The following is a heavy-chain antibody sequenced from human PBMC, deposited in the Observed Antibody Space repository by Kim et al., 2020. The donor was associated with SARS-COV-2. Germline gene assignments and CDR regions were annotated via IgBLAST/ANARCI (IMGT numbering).Heavy chain of an antibody. J-gene: IGHJ4*02. Sequence: GGSLRLSCAASGFTFSSYAMHWVRQAPGKGLEWVAVISYDGSNKYYADSVKGRFTISRDNSKNTLYLQMNSLRAEDTAVYYCARDPGGSYSSGWYGDYWGQGTLVTVSS. CDR2: ISYDGSNK. D-gene: IGHD6-19*01. V-gene: IGHV3-30-3*01. CDR3: ARDPGGSYSSGWYGDY. CDR1: GFTFSSYA.